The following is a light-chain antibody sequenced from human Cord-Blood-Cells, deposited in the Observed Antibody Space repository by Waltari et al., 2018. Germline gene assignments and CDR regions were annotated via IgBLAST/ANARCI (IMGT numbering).Light chain of an antibody. J-gene: IGLJ2*01. CDR1: SSDVGGYNY. V-gene: IGLV2-11*01. Sequence: QSALTQPRSVSGSPGQSVTISCTGTSSDVGGYNYVSWYQQHPGKAPKLMIYYVSKRPSGVPDRFSGSKSGNTASLTISGLQAEDDADYYCCSYAGSYTLVFGGGTKLTVL. CDR3: CSYAGSYTLV. CDR2: YVS.